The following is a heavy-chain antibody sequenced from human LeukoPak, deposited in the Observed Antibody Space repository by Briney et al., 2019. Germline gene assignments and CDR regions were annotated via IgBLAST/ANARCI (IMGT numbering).Heavy chain of an antibody. CDR2: ITDDGYNT. V-gene: IGHV3-23*01. CDR3: AKDLSYTSGASDH. J-gene: IGHJ4*02. Sequence: GGSLRLSCAASGFTFSAFAMTWVRQAPGKGLEWVSTITDDGYNTYSADSVKGRIIFSRDNSKSTLSLQLRSLRAEDTAVYYCAKDLSYTSGASDHWGQGTLVTVSS. CDR1: GFTFSAFA. D-gene: IGHD6-19*01.